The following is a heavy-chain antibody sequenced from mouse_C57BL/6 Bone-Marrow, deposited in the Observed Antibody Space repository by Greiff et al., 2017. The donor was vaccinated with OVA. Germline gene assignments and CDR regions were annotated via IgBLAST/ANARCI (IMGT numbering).Heavy chain of an antibody. Sequence: VQLKESGAELVKPGASVKLSCTASGFNIKDYYMHWVKQRTEQGLEWIGRIDPEDGETKYAPKFQGKATITADTSSNTAYLQLSSLTSEVTAVYYCARRYGSSYHYAMDYWGQGTSVTVSS. V-gene: IGHV14-2*01. CDR2: IDPEDGET. J-gene: IGHJ4*01. D-gene: IGHD1-1*01. CDR3: ARRYGSSYHYAMDY. CDR1: GFNIKDYY.